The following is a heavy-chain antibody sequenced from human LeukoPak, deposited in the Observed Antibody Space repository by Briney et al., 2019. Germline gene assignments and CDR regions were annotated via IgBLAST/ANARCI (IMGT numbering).Heavy chain of an antibody. D-gene: IGHD2-2*01. J-gene: IGHJ6*03. CDR1: GFTFSNYG. V-gene: IGHV3-30*18. CDR3: AKDSSKYQLLLQHYYYYMDV. Sequence: GRSLRLSCAASGFTFSNYGMHWVRQAPGKGLEWVAVIWYGGSNKYYADSVKGRFTISRDNSKNTLYLQMNTLRAEDTAVYYCAKDSSKYQLLLQHYYYYMDVWGKGTTVTVSS. CDR2: IWYGGSNK.